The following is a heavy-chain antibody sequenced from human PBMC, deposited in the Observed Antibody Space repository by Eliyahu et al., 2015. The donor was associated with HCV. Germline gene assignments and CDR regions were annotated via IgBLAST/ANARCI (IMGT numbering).Heavy chain of an antibody. CDR3: ATVVLTGMGAYNWFDP. D-gene: IGHD3-9*01. J-gene: IGHJ5*02. CDR2: FDPEDGET. Sequence: QVQLVQSGAEVKKPGASVKVSCKVSGYTLTELSMHWVRQAPGKGLEWMGGFDPEDGETIYAQKFQGRVTMTEDTSTDTAYMELSSLRSEDTAVYYCATVVLTGMGAYNWFDPWGQGTLVTVSS. CDR1: GYTLTELS. V-gene: IGHV1-24*01.